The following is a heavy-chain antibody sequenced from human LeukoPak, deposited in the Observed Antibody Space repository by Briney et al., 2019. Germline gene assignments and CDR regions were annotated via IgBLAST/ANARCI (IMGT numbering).Heavy chain of an antibody. CDR1: GLTFSSYW. Sequence: GGSLRLSCEVSGLTFSSYWMHWVRQAPGKGLVWVSRINNYGTSTSYADSVKGRFTISRDNSKNTLYLQMSSLIGEDTAVYYCVKAGSSKISAAWEYWGQGTLVTVSS. D-gene: IGHD6-13*01. V-gene: IGHV3-74*01. CDR3: VKAGSSKISAAWEY. CDR2: INNYGTST. J-gene: IGHJ4*02.